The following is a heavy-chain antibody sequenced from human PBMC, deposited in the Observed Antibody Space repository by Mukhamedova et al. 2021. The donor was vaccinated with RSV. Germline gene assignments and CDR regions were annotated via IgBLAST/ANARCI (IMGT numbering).Heavy chain of an antibody. Sequence: ISRDNSKNTLYLQMNSLRAEDTAVYYCARGSRSPTDAFDIWGQGTMVTVSS. J-gene: IGHJ3*02. CDR3: ARGSRSPTDAFDI. V-gene: IGHV3-30*01. D-gene: IGHD3-10*01.